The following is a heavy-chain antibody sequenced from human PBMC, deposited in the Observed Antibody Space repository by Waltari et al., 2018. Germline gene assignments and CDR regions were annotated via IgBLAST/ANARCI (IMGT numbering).Heavy chain of an antibody. CDR1: GYTFTDYY. J-gene: IGHJ4*02. CDR3: VRGFPLISGITAQDF. V-gene: IGHV1-2*02. D-gene: IGHD1-7*01. CDR2: INPHSGRK. Sequence: QVHLVQSGAEVKKPGASVKVSCKASGYTFTDYYIHWVRQAPGQGLEWMGWINPHSGRKNYPQNFQGRVTMTRDTSINTAYMELSRLRSDDTAVYYCVRGFPLISGITAQDFWGQGTLVTVSS.